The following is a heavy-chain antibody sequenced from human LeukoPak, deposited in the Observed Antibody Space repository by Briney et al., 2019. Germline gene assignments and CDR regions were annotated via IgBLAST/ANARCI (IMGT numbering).Heavy chain of an antibody. CDR1: GFTFSSYG. J-gene: IGHJ6*02. Sequence: GGSLRLSCAASGFTFSSYGMHWVRQAPGKGLEWAAVISDDGSEKYYADPVEGRFTISRDNSKNTLYLQMNSLRAEDTAVYYCASSLGYCSSTSCYSGMDVWGQGTTVTVSS. V-gene: IGHV3-30*03. CDR3: ASSLGYCSSTSCYSGMDV. CDR2: ISDDGSEK. D-gene: IGHD2-2*01.